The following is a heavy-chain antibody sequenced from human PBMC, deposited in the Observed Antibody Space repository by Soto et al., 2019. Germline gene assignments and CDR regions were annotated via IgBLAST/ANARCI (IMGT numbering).Heavy chain of an antibody. V-gene: IGHV1-18*01. J-gene: IGHJ4*02. CDR3: VTRSPAFDF. CDR1: GYTFTSFG. CDR2: ISTSKGNT. Sequence: ASVKASCKTSGYTFTSFGIAWVRQAPGQGLEWMGWISTSKGNTNYAQKFQGRVTMTTDTPTSTAYMELRSLRSDDTALYYCVTRSPAFDFWGQGTLVTVSS.